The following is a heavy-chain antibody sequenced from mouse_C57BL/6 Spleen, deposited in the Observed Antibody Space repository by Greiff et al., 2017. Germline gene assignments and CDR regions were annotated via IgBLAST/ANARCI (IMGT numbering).Heavy chain of an antibody. V-gene: IGHV1-7*01. D-gene: IGHD1-1*01. J-gene: IGHJ4*01. CDR1: GYTFTSYW. CDR3: ARPCITTAGYAMDY. CDR2: INPSSGYT. Sequence: QVQLQQSEAELAKPGASVKLSCKASGYTFTSYWMHWVKQRPGQGLEWIGYINPSSGYTKYNQKFKDKATLTAAKSSSTAYMQLSSLTYEDSAVYYCARPCITTAGYAMDYWGQGTSVTVSS.